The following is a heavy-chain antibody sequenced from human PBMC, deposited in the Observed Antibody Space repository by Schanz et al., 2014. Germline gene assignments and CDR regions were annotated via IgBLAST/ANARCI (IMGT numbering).Heavy chain of an antibody. J-gene: IGHJ5*02. V-gene: IGHV3-23*04. D-gene: IGHD3-9*01. CDR2: LSEGGGGT. Sequence: EVQLVESGGGLIQPGGSLRLSCAASGFTFSSYAINWVRQAPGKGLEWVSALSEGGGGTHYADSVRGRFTISSDSSKNTQYLQVSSLQADDTAVYYCAKAADWPVTQFDPCAQGTLVTVST. CDR3: AKAADWPVTQFDP. CDR1: GFTFSSYA.